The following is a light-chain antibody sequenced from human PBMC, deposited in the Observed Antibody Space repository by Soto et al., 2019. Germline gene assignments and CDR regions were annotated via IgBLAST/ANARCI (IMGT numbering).Light chain of an antibody. Sequence: EIVLTQSPATLSLSPGERATLSCRASQSVGYFLAWYQQKPGQAPRLLIYDSSNRATGVPPRFTGSGSGTDFTLTISSLEPEDFAVYYCQQRSNWPPSLSFGGGTRVEI. J-gene: IGKJ4*01. CDR3: QQRSNWPPSLS. CDR1: QSVGYF. CDR2: DSS. V-gene: IGKV3-11*01.